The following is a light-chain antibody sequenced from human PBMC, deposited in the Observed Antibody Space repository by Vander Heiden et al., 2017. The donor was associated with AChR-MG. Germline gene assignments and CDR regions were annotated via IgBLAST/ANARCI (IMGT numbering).Light chain of an antibody. V-gene: IGKV3-20*01. CDR2: GAS. CDR1: QSVSSSY. CDR3: QQDCSSPGGT. Sequence: EIVLTQSPGTLSLSPGERATLSCRASQSVSSSYLAWYQQKPGQAPRLLIYGASSRATGIPDRFSGSGSGTDFTLTISRLEPEDFAVYYCQQDCSSPGGTFGQGTKVEIK. J-gene: IGKJ1*01.